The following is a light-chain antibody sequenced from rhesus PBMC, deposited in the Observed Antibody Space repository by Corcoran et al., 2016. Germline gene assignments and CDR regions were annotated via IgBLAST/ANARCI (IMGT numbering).Light chain of an antibody. CDR3: HQYHSAPFT. Sequence: DIQMTQSPSSLSASVGDRVTITCRASQGISSYVAWYQQKPGKAPKPLIYYSSNLESGVPSRFIGSGYGTEFTLTISSLQPVDFATYYCHQYHSAPFTFGPGTKLDIK. CDR2: YSS. V-gene: IGKV1-37*01. J-gene: IGKJ3*01. CDR1: QGISSY.